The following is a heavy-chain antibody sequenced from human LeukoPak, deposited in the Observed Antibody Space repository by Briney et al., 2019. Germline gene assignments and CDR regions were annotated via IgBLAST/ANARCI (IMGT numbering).Heavy chain of an antibody. Sequence: GGSLRLSCAASGFTFSNYWMSWVRQTPGKGLEWVAEIKQDGSEKNYVDSVKGRFIISRDNTKSSLSLQMNSLRDEDTAVYYCARGPSGYHNTGGQGTLVTVSS. CDR3: ARGPSGYHNT. J-gene: IGHJ4*02. CDR1: GFTFSNYW. V-gene: IGHV3-7*01. CDR2: IKQDGSEK. D-gene: IGHD5-12*01.